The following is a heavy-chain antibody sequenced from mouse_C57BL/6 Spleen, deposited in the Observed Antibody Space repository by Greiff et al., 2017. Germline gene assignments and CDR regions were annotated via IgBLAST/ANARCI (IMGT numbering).Heavy chain of an antibody. CDR2: LDPSDSYT. Sequence: QVQLQQPGAELVMPGASVKLSCKASGFTFTSYWMHWVKQRPGQGLEWIGELDPSDSYTNYNQKFKGKSTLTVDKSSSTAYMQLSSLTSEDSAVYYCVRGSRAWFAYWGQGTLVTVSA. V-gene: IGHV1-69*01. J-gene: IGHJ3*01. CDR1: GFTFTSYW. CDR3: VRGSRAWFAY.